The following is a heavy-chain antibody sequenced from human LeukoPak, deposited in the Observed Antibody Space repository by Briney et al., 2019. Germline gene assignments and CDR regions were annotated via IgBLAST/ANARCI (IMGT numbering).Heavy chain of an antibody. CDR1: GGSFSGYY. CDR3: ARDLELGDY. J-gene: IGHJ4*02. D-gene: IGHD7-27*01. Sequence: SETLSLTCAVYGGSFSGYYWSWIRQPPGKGLEWIGEINHSGSTNYNPSLKSRVTISVDTSKNQFSLKLSSVTAADTAVYYCARDLELGDYWGQGTLVTVSS. CDR2: INHSGST. V-gene: IGHV4-34*01.